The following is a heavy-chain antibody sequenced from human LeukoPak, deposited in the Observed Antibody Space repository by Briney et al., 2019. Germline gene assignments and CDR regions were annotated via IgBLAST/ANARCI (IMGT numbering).Heavy chain of an antibody. CDR2: ISSSSNYK. CDR3: ARGGPIVTAAGPYFDN. J-gene: IGHJ4*02. D-gene: IGHD6-25*01. Sequence: GGSLGLSCAASGFTFSDYSMSWVRQAPGKGPEWVSSISSSSNYKYYADSVKGRFTISRDNAKNSLYMQMNSLRAEDTAVYYCARGGPIVTAAGPYFDNWGQGTLVTVSS. V-gene: IGHV3-21*01. CDR1: GFTFSDYS.